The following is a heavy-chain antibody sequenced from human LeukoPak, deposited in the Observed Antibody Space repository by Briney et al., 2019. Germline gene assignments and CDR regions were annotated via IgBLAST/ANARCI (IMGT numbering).Heavy chain of an antibody. J-gene: IGHJ6*03. CDR1: GFTFSIYC. CDR2: ISRSNNYI. CDR3: TREYSSSLAYYYYIDV. D-gene: IGHD6-6*01. V-gene: IGHV3-21*01. Sequence: PGGSLRLSCAASGFTFSIYCMNWARQAPGRGLEWVSSISRSNNYIYYADSVKGRFTIARDNDKNSLYPQMNSLRDEDTAVYYCTREYSSSLAYYYYIDVWGKGTTVGVSS.